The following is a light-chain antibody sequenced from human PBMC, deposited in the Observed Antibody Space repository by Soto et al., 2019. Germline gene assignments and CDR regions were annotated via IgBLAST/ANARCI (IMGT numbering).Light chain of an antibody. CDR3: QQNYSATWT. J-gene: IGKJ1*01. CDR1: QGISTY. V-gene: IGKV1-39*01. CDR2: TAS. Sequence: DIQMTQSPSSLSASVGDRLTITCRASQGISTYLNWYQQKPGKAPKLLIYTASTLQSGVPSRFSGSGSETDFTLTISSLQPEDIATYSCQQNYSATWTFGQGTKVEIK.